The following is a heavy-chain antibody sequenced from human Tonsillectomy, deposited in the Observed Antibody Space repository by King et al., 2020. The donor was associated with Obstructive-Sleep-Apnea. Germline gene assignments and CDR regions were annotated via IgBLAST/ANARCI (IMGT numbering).Heavy chain of an antibody. J-gene: IGHJ3*02. CDR1: GGTFSSYA. CDR2: IIPILGIA. CDR3: ARDRMIVVVISGSNDAFDI. Sequence: VQLVQSGAEVKKPGSSVKVSCKASGGTFSSYAISWVRQAPGQGLEWMGGIIPILGIANYAQKFQGRVTITADKSTSTAYMELSSLRSEDTAVYYCARDRMIVVVISGSNDAFDIWGHGTMVTVSS. D-gene: IGHD3-22*01. V-gene: IGHV1-69*09.